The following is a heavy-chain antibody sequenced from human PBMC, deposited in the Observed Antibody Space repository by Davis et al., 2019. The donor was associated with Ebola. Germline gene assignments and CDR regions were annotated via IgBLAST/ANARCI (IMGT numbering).Heavy chain of an antibody. J-gene: IGHJ4*02. D-gene: IGHD6-19*01. CDR3: AKDDRPGFTSGWALDY. CDR1: GFTFSSYA. CDR2: ISGSGGST. Sequence: GESLKISCAASGFTFSSYAMSWVRQAPGKGLEWVSAISGSGGSTYYADSVRGRFTISRDNSKNTLYLQMDSLRAEDTAVYYCAKDDRPGFTSGWALDYWGQGTLVTVSS. V-gene: IGHV3-23*01.